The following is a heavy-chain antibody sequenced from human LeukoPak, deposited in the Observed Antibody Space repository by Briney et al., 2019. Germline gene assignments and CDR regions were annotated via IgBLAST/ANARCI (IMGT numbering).Heavy chain of an antibody. CDR3: ARDPTYCSSTSCSRHGAFDI. V-gene: IGHV3-66*01. J-gene: IGHJ3*02. CDR1: GFTVSSNY. D-gene: IGHD2-2*01. CDR2: IYSGGST. Sequence: GGSLRLSCAATGFTVSSNYMGWLRQAPGKGLEWVSVIYSGGSTYYADSVKGRFTISRDNSKNTLYLQMNSLRAEDTAVYYCARDPTYCSSTSCSRHGAFDIDCRGTMVTVSS.